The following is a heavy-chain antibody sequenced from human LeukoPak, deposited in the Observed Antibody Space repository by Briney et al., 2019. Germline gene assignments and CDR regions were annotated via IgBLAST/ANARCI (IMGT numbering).Heavy chain of an antibody. CDR1: GFTFSSYA. V-gene: IGHV3-23*01. Sequence: GGSLRLSCAASGFTFSSYAMSWVRQAPGKGLEWVSAISGSGGSTYYADSVKGRFTISRDNSKNTLYLQMNSLRAEDTAMYYCAGFGELFHFDYWGQGTLVTVSS. D-gene: IGHD3-10*01. J-gene: IGHJ4*02. CDR3: AGFGELFHFDY. CDR2: ISGSGGST.